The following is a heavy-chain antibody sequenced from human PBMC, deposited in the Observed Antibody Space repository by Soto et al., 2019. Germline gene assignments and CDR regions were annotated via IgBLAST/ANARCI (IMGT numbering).Heavy chain of an antibody. D-gene: IGHD3-22*01. J-gene: IGHJ4*02. CDR1: GGSISGYYWS. CDR2: IYWDDDK. Sequence: TLSLTCTVSGGSISGYYWSWIRQPPGKALEWLALIYWDDDKRYSPSLKSRLTITKDTSKNQVVLTMTNMDPVDTATYYCAHDSSGPFGYWGQGTLVTVSS. CDR3: AHDSSGPFGY. V-gene: IGHV2-5*08.